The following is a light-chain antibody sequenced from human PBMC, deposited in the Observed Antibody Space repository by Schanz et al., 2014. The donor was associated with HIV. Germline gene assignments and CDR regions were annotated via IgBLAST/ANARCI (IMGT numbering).Light chain of an antibody. CDR3: QQYGSPPWT. Sequence: EIVLTQSPGTLSLFPGERAALSCRASQTITSNFLAWYQQRPGQAPRLLIYGASNRATGVPDRFSGSGSGTDFILTISTLEPEDYAVYYCQQYGSPPWTFGQGTKVEV. CDR2: GAS. V-gene: IGKV3-20*01. CDR1: QTITSNF. J-gene: IGKJ1*01.